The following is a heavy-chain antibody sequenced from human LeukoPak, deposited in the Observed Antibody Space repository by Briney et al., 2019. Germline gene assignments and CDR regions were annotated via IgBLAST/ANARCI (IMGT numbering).Heavy chain of an antibody. CDR1: GGSINSAGYY. Sequence: SQTLSLTCTVPGGSINSAGYYWSWIRQHPGKGLEWTAYIYYSVSTYYNPSLKSRVTISVDTSKNQSSLKLSSVTAADRAVYYCARDGSGSYTFDYWGQGTLVTVSS. CDR2: IYYSVST. J-gene: IGHJ4*02. D-gene: IGHD3-10*01. V-gene: IGHV4-31*03. CDR3: ARDGSGSYTFDY.